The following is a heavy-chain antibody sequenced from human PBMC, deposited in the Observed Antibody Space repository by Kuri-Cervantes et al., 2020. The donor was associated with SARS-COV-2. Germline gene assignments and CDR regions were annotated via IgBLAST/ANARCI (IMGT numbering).Heavy chain of an antibody. D-gene: IGHD3-3*01. CDR2: IYYSGSA. CDR1: GGSISSHY. V-gene: IGHV4-59*11. CDR3: ARDSRSSYQVLLDHYYYSYMDV. J-gene: IGHJ6*03. Sequence: SETLSLTCTVSGGSISSHYWSWIRQPPGKGLEWIGNIYYSGSAFYNPSLKSRVTMSLDMSESQFSLKLTSVTAADTAVYYCARDSRSSYQVLLDHYYYSYMDVWDKGTTVTVSS.